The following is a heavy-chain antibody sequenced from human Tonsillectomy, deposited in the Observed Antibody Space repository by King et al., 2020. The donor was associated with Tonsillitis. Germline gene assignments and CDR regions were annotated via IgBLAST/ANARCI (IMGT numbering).Heavy chain of an antibody. V-gene: IGHV3-33*08. CDR1: GFSLRIHC. J-gene: IGHJ3*02. Sequence: VQLVESGGGVGQPGRSLVLSCAASGFSLRIHCIHRVLQAPGKGREWVAVIWFYGSNKNYAETVKGRFSIARDNSQNTLYLQMNSLRAEDTAVYYCARGSGSPTAAAFDIWGQGTMVTVSS. CDR3: ARGSGSPTAAAFDI. D-gene: IGHD3-10*01. CDR2: IWFYGSNK.